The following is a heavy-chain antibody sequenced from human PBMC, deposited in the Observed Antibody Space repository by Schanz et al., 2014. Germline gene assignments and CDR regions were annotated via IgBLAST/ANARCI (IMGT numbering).Heavy chain of an antibody. D-gene: IGHD5-12*01. Sequence: EVQVVESGGGLVQPGGSLRLSCAASGFTFSSYAMHWVRQAPGKGLEWISSMYINSGSTQYADSVKGRFIISRDSSKNTLFLQMNSLRAEDTAVYFCARDGGRDGYNLAFDVWGQGTLVTVSS. J-gene: IGHJ3*01. V-gene: IGHV3-23*04. CDR2: MYINSGST. CDR3: ARDGGRDGYNLAFDV. CDR1: GFTFSSYA.